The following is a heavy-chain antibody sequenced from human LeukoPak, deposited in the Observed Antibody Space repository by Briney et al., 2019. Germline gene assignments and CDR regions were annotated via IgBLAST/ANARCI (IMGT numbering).Heavy chain of an antibody. CDR3: ARENTIAAAGTKPFDY. Sequence: SSETLSLTCTVSNYSISSGYFWGWIRQSPGKGLEWIGSIYHGGSTYYNPSLRSRVIVSVDTSKNHFSLKLSSVTAADTAVYYCARENTIAAAGTKPFDYWGQGTLVTVSS. CDR2: IYHGGST. D-gene: IGHD6-13*01. V-gene: IGHV4-38-2*02. J-gene: IGHJ4*02. CDR1: NYSISSGYF.